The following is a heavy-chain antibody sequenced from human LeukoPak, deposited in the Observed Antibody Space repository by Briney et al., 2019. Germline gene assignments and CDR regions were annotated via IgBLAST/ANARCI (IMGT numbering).Heavy chain of an antibody. D-gene: IGHD3-10*01. J-gene: IGHJ3*02. Sequence: PSETLSLTCTVSGGSISSYYWSWIRQPPGKGLEWIGYIYYSGSTNYNPSLKSRVTISVDTSKNQFSLKLSSVTAADTAVYYCARGSTMVRGGNDAFDIWGQGTMVTVSS. V-gene: IGHV4-59*01. CDR3: ARGSTMVRGGNDAFDI. CDR2: IYYSGST. CDR1: GGSISSYY.